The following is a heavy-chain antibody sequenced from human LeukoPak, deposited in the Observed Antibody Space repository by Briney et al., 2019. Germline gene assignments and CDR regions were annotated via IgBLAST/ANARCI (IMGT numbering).Heavy chain of an antibody. CDR3: ARARADQDAFDI. V-gene: IGHV3-21*01. CDR2: ISSSSSYI. CDR1: GFTFDDYA. Sequence: GGSLRLSCAASGFTFDDYAMHWVRQAPGKGLEWVSSISSSSSYIYYADSVKGRFTISRDNAKNSLYLQMNSLRAEDTAVYYCARARADQDAFDIWGQGTMVTVSS. J-gene: IGHJ3*02.